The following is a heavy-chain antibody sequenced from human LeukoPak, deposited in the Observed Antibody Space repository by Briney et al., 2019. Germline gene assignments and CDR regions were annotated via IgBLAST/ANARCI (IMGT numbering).Heavy chain of an antibody. V-gene: IGHV3-23*01. D-gene: IGHD7-27*01. CDR2: ITKSGDST. Sequence: PGGSLRLSCAASGFTFSAFGMNWVRQAPGKGLEWVSTITKSGDSTYYVDSVKGRFTISRDNSKNTLYLQMNSLRAEDTAVYYCAKDMGTGEGAFDIWGQGTMVTVSS. CDR3: AKDMGTGEGAFDI. J-gene: IGHJ3*02. CDR1: GFTFSAFG.